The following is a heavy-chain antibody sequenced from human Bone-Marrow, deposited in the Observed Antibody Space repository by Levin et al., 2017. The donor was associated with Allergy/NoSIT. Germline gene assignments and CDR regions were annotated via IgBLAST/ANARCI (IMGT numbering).Heavy chain of an antibody. V-gene: IGHV3-48*02. J-gene: IGHJ6*03. CDR3: ARATTDGTYYYYMDV. Sequence: GGSLRLSCAASGFTFNRYSMNWVRQAPGQGLEWVSYISTSSSTIYYADSVKGRFTISRDNAKNSLYLQMNSLRDEDTAVYYCARATTDGTYYYYMDVWGKGTTVTVSS. CDR2: ISTSSSTI. D-gene: IGHD4-11*01. CDR1: GFTFNRYS.